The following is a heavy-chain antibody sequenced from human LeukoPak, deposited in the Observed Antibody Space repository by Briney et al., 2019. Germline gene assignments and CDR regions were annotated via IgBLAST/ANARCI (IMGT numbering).Heavy chain of an antibody. CDR2: IYPGDSDT. J-gene: IGHJ4*02. Sequence: GESLKISCKGSGYSFTSYWIGWVRQMPGKGLEWMGIIYPGDSDTRYSPSFQGQVTISADKSISTAYLQWSSLKASDTAMYYCARWIVVVPAATYYFDYWGQGTLATVSS. D-gene: IGHD2-2*01. CDR3: ARWIVVVPAATYYFDY. CDR1: GYSFTSYW. V-gene: IGHV5-51*01.